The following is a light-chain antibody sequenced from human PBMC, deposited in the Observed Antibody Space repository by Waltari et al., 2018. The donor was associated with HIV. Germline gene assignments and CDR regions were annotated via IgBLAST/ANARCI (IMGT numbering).Light chain of an antibody. Sequence: DLLMTQFSVSPAVSLSERADNPCTSNQSLIRELSKKQYIAWYQHKQGKPPKLLINEASTRQSGVPDRFSGGGSGTDFSLTINTLQAEDVAVYYCQQYFGLPVTFGGGTRVEIK. CDR3: QQYFGLPVT. J-gene: IGKJ4*01. V-gene: IGKV4-1*01. CDR1: QSLIRELSKKQY. CDR2: EAS.